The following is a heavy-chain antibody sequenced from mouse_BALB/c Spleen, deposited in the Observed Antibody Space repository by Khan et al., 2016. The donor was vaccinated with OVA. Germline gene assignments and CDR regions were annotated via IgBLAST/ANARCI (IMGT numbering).Heavy chain of an antibody. V-gene: IGHV5-12*02. CDR3: ARRGDVYSWFTY. CDR2: ITSDGGST. CDR1: GFTFSDYY. Sequence: EVELVESGGVLVQPGGSLKLSCATSGFTFSDYYMCWVRQTPEKRLEWVAYITSDGGSTYYPDTVKGRFTISRDNAKNTLYLQMSRLKAEETAIYYCARRGDVYSWFTYWGQGTLVTVSA. D-gene: IGHD1-1*01. J-gene: IGHJ3*01.